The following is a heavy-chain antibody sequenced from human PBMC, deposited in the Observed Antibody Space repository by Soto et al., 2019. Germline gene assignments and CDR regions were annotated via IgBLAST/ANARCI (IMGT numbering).Heavy chain of an antibody. CDR1: GGTFSSYT. CDR2: IIPILGIA. V-gene: IGHV1-69*02. D-gene: IGHD2-15*01. J-gene: IGHJ5*02. Sequence: QVQLVQSGAEVKKPGSSVKVSCKASGGTFSSYTISWVRQAPGQGLEWMGRIIPILGIANYAQKFQGRVTITADKSTGTAYREPGRPGSEDTARYFCAGGFCGRGSCYQAAYNWFGPWGQGTPGTVPP. CDR3: AGGFCGRGSCYQAAYNWFGP.